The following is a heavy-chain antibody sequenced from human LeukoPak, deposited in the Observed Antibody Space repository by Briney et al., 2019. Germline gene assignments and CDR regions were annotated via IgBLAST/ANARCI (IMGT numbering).Heavy chain of an antibody. CDR2: ISGSGGST. J-gene: IGHJ4*02. CDR1: GFTFSSYA. D-gene: IGHD6-13*01. V-gene: IGHV3-23*01. Sequence: GGSLRLSCAASGFTFSSYAMSWVRQAPGKGLEWVSAISGSGGSTYYADSVKGRSTISRDNSKNTLYLQMNSLRAEDTAVYYCAKGKGYSSSWYAFDYWGQGTLVTVSS. CDR3: AKGKGYSSSWYAFDY.